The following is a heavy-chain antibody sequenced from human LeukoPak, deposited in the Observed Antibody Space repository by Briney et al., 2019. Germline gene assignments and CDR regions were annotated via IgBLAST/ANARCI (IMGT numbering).Heavy chain of an antibody. D-gene: IGHD6-13*01. Sequence: GGSLRLSCAASGFTFGSYALHWVRQAPGTGLEWVAVMSFDGNNKYYASSLKGRFTISRDNSKNTLFLQMNSLRTEDTALYYCARDGPYSSSWSYYYYGMDVWGQGTTVTVSS. V-gene: IGHV3-30-3*01. CDR2: MSFDGNNK. J-gene: IGHJ6*02. CDR1: GFTFGSYA. CDR3: ARDGPYSSSWSYYYYGMDV.